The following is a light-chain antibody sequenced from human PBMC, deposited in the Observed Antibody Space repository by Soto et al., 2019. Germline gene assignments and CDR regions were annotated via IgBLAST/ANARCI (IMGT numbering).Light chain of an antibody. V-gene: IGKV1-12*01. Sequence: DIQMTQSPYSVSASVGDRVTISWRASQGISNWLAWYQQKPGKAPELLIYAASTLQSGVPSRFSGSGSGTDFTLTISCLQAEDFATYYCQQYYSLPSTFGQGTKVDIK. CDR3: QQYYSLPST. J-gene: IGKJ1*01. CDR1: QGISNW. CDR2: AAS.